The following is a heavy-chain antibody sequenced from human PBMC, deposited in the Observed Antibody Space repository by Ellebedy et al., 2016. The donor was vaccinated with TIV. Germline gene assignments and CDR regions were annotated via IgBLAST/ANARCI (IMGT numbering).Heavy chain of an antibody. V-gene: IGHV2-70*01. CDR3: ARMDWGSGSYYAFDI. CDR2: IDWDDDK. J-gene: IGHJ3*02. Sequence: SGPTLVXPTQTLTLTCTFSGFSLSTSGMCVSWIRQPPGKALEWLALIDWDDDKYYSTSLKTRLTISKDTSKNQVVLTMTNMDPVDTATYYCARMDWGSGSYYAFDIWGQGTMVTVSS. D-gene: IGHD3-10*01. CDR1: GFSLSTSGMC.